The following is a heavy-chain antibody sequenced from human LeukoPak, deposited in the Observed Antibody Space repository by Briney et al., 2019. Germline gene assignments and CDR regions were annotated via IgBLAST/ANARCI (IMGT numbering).Heavy chain of an antibody. CDR2: INSDGTTS. D-gene: IGHD2-15*01. Sequence: GGSLRLSCAASGFTFSSYWMHWVRQAPGKGLVWVSRINSDGTTSTYADYVKGRFTISRDNSKNTLYLQMNSLRAEDTAVYYCARDMVDWGQGTLVTVSS. CDR1: GFTFSSYW. J-gene: IGHJ4*02. V-gene: IGHV3-74*01. CDR3: ARDMVD.